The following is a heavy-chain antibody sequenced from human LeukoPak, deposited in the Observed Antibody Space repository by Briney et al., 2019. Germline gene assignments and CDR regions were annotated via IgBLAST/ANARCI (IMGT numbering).Heavy chain of an antibody. CDR2: IYYSGST. CDR3: ARLSSSGYPTHVDY. J-gene: IGHJ4*02. V-gene: IGHV4-31*03. Sequence: SQALSLTCTVSGGSISSGGYYWSWIRQHPGKGLEWIGYIYYSGSTYYNPSLKSRVTISVDTSKNQFSLKLSSVTAADTAVYYCARLSSSGYPTHVDYWGQGTLVTVSS. CDR1: GGSISSGGYY. D-gene: IGHD3-22*01.